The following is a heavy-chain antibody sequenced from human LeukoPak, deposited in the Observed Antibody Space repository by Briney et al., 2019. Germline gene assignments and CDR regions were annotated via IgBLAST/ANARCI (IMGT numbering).Heavy chain of an antibody. CDR2: ISYDGSNK. Sequence: GGSPRLSCAASGFTFSSYGMHWVRQAPGKGLEWVAVISYDGSNKYYADSVKGRFTISRDNSKNTLYLQMNSLRAEDTAVYYCAKVSSSGSGIRLSNDYWGQGTLVTVSS. D-gene: IGHD1-14*01. CDR1: GFTFSSYG. V-gene: IGHV3-30*18. J-gene: IGHJ4*02. CDR3: AKVSSSGSGIRLSNDY.